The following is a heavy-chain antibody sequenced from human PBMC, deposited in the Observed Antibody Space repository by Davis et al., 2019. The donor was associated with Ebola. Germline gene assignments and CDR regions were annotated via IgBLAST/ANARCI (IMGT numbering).Heavy chain of an antibody. CDR2: INAGNGNT. D-gene: IGHD5-18*01. V-gene: IGHV1-3*01. CDR3: ARDHDTAMATPPYYYYGMDV. J-gene: IGHJ6*02. Sequence: ASVKVSCKASGYTFTSYAMHWVRQAPGQRLEWMGWINAGNGNTKYSQKFQGRVTITRDTSASTAYMELSSLRSEDTAVYYCARDHDTAMATPPYYYYGMDVWGQGTTVTVSS. CDR1: GYTFTSYA.